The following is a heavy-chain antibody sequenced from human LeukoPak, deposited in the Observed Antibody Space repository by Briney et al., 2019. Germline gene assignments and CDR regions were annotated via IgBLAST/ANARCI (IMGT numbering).Heavy chain of an antibody. J-gene: IGHJ4*02. V-gene: IGHV3-33*01. Sequence: GRSLRLSCAASGFTFSSYGMHWVRQAPGKGLEWVAVIWYDGSNKYYADSVKGRFTISRDNSKNTLYLQMNSLRAEDTAVYYCARGGVPAAHIDYWGQGTLVTVSS. CDR1: GFTFSSYG. CDR3: ARGGVPAAHIDY. CDR2: IWYDGSNK. D-gene: IGHD2-2*01.